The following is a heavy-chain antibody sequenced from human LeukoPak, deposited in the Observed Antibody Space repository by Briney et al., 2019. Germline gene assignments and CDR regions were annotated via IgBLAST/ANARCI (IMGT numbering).Heavy chain of an antibody. CDR3: AKGQGYNYGDSIDY. Sequence: GGSLRLSCAASGFTFNTYSMNWVRQAPGKGLEWVSVINGGGSSYYADSVKGRFTVSRDNSKNTLYLQMNSLRDEDTAVYYCAKGQGYNYGDSIDYWGQGTLVTVSS. CDR2: INGGGSS. CDR1: GFTFNTYS. D-gene: IGHD5-18*01. V-gene: IGHV3-23*01. J-gene: IGHJ4*02.